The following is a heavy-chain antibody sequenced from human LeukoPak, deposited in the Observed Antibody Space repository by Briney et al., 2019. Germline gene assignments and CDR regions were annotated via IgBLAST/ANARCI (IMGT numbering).Heavy chain of an antibody. CDR1: GGSISSYY. CDR2: INHSGST. J-gene: IGHJ4*02. CDR3: ARGLRAARAFYGY. V-gene: IGHV4-34*01. D-gene: IGHD6-6*01. Sequence: SETLSLTCTVSGGSISSYYWSWIRQPPGKGLEWIGEINHSGSTNYNPSLKSRVTISVDTSKNQFSLKLSSVTAADTAVYYCARGLRAARAFYGYWGQGTLVTVSS.